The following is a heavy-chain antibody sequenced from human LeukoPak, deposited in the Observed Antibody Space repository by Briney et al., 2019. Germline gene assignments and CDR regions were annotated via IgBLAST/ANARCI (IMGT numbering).Heavy chain of an antibody. CDR2: INAGNGNT. CDR1: GYTFTSYT. D-gene: IGHD3-3*01. V-gene: IGHV1-3*03. Sequence: ASVKVSCKASGYTFTSYTIHWVRQAPGQRLEWMGWINAGNGNTKYTQEFQDRVTITRDTSASTAYMELSSLRSEDMAVYYCARARYETRIWPKSRYDYYHYMDVWGKGTTVTISS. CDR3: ARARYETRIWPKSRYDYYHYMDV. J-gene: IGHJ6*03.